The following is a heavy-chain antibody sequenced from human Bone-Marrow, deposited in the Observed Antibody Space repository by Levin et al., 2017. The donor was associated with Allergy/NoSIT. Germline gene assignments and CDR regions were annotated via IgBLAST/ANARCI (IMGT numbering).Heavy chain of an antibody. CDR3: GERGVTAPGY. CDR1: GFTFSIYA. D-gene: IGHD2-21*02. J-gene: IGHJ4*02. V-gene: IGHV3-23*01. CDR2: ISGGGSPT. Sequence: GESLKISCAASGFTFSIYAMSWIRQAPGKGLEWVSSISGGGSPTYYADSVKGRFTISRDNSNNTVYLQMKNLRVEDTGMYYGGERGVTAPGYWGQGTRVTVSS.